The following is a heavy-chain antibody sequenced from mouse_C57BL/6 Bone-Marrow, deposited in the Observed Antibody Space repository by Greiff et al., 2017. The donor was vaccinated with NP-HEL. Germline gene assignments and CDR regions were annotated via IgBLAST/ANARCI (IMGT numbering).Heavy chain of an antibody. V-gene: IGHV6-3*01. D-gene: IGHD1-1*01. CDR3: TGRFGYYGSRAFDY. J-gene: IGHJ2*01. CDR1: GFTFSNYW. Sequence: EVKLMESGGGLVQPGGSMKLSCVASGFTFSNYWMNWVRQSPEKGLEWVAQIRLKSDNYATHYAESVKGRFTISRDDSKSSVYLQMNNLRAEDTGIYYCTGRFGYYGSRAFDYWGQGTTLTVSS. CDR2: IRLKSDNYAT.